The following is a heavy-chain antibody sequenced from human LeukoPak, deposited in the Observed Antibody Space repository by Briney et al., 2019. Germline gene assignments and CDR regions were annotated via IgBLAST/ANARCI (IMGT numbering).Heavy chain of an antibody. D-gene: IGHD3-22*01. J-gene: IGHJ4*02. CDR1: GGSISSSSYY. Sequence: SETLSLTCTVSGGSISSSSYYWGWIRQPPGKGLEWIGSIYYSGSTYYNSSLKSRVTMSVDTSKNQFSLKLSSVTAADTAVYYCARDTPAYYYDSSGYISFDYWGQGTLVTVSS. V-gene: IGHV4-39*07. CDR2: IYYSGST. CDR3: ARDTPAYYYDSSGYISFDY.